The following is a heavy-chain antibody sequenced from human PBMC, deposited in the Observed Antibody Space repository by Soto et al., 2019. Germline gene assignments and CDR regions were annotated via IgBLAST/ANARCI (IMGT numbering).Heavy chain of an antibody. CDR1: GDTFSTYS. D-gene: IGHD5-18*01. J-gene: IGHJ6*02. Sequence: GASVKVSCKASGDTFSTYSITWMRQVPGQGLEWMGGIIPRSAKSNYAQKFQGWVTMTRDTSISTAYMELSRLRSDDTAVYYCARDMGYSYAHWALCGMDVWGQGTTVTVSS. V-gene: IGHV1-2*04. CDR3: ARDMGYSYAHWALCGMDV. CDR2: IIPRSAKS.